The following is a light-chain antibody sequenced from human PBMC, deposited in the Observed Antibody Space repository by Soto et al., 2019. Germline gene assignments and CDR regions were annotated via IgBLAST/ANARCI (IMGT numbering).Light chain of an antibody. V-gene: IGKV1-5*01. Sequence: DSQMTQSPSTLSSSVGDRVTITCGASQSISGWLAWYQQKPGKAPKLLIYDASSLESGVPSRFSGSGSGTEFTLTITSLQPDDFATYYCQQYNSYPWTFGQGTKVDIK. CDR3: QQYNSYPWT. CDR1: QSISGW. J-gene: IGKJ1*01. CDR2: DAS.